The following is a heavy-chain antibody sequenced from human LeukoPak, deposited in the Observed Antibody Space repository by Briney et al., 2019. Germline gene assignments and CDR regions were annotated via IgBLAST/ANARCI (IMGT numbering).Heavy chain of an antibody. J-gene: IGHJ4*02. CDR3: AREGSGYDFGSFDY. CDR2: ISSSGSTI. Sequence: PSETLSLTCTVSGGSISSSSYYWGWIRQAPGKGLEWVSYISSSGSTIYYADSVKGRFTISRDNAKNSLYLQMNSLRAEDTAVYYCAREGSGYDFGSFDYWGQGTLVTVSS. V-gene: IGHV3-11*04. D-gene: IGHD5-12*01. CDR1: GGSISSSSYY.